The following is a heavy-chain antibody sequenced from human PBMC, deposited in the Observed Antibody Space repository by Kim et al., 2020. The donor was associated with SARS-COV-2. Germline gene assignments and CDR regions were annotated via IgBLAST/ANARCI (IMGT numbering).Heavy chain of an antibody. J-gene: IGHJ5*02. D-gene: IGHD6-6*01. V-gene: IGHV3-66*01. Sequence: GGSLRLSCGASGFTVSSNYMSWVRQAPGKGLEWVSVIYSGGSTYYADSVKGRFTISRDNSKNTLYLQMNSLRAEDTAVYYCARDLESIAGNWFDPWGQGTLVTVSS. CDR3: ARDLESIAGNWFDP. CDR1: GFTVSSNY. CDR2: IYSGGST.